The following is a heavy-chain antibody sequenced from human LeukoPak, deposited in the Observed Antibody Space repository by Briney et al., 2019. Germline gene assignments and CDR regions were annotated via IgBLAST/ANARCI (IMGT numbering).Heavy chain of an antibody. CDR2: MSGNGDTT. CDR3: AKDRYNWNYFDY. V-gene: IGHV3-23*01. D-gene: IGHD1-20*01. Sequence: GGSLRLSCTASGFTFGDYAMSWVRQAPGQGLEWVSSMSGNGDTTYYADSVRGRFTISRDNSKNTLYLQMNSLRAEDTAIYYCAKDRYNWNYFDYWGQGTLVTVSS. J-gene: IGHJ4*02. CDR1: GFTFGDYA.